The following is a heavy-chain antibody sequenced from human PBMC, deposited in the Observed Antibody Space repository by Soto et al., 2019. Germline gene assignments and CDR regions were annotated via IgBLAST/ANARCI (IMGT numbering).Heavy chain of an antibody. D-gene: IGHD2-2*01. V-gene: IGHV5-51*01. CDR2: IYPGDSGT. Sequence: GESLNISCKGSGYSFTIYLIGWVRQMTGKGLEWMGIIYPGDSGTRYSPSFQGQVTISADKSISTAYLQWSSLKASDTAMYYCARHEGYCSSTSCSSHYYYGMDVWGQGTTVTVSS. CDR1: GYSFTIYL. J-gene: IGHJ6*02. CDR3: ARHEGYCSSTSCSSHYYYGMDV.